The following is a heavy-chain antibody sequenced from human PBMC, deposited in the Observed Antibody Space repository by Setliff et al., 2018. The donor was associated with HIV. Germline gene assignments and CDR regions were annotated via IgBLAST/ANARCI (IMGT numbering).Heavy chain of an antibody. V-gene: IGHV4-59*11. CDR2: IYYSETT. Sequence: PSETLSLTCTVSGASISSHYWSWIRQSPGKGLEWIGSIYYSETTNNNPSLKSRVTISVDTSENQLSLKLRSVTAADTAVYYCARDPGGLYCRSTSCQGGCFDPWGQGTLVTVSS. CDR3: ARDPGGLYCRSTSCQGGCFDP. J-gene: IGHJ5*02. D-gene: IGHD2-2*01. CDR1: GASISSHY.